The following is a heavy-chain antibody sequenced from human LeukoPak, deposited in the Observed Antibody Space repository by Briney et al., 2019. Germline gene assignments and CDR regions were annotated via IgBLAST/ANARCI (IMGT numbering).Heavy chain of an antibody. V-gene: IGHV1-69*05. Sequence: SVKVSCKAYGGTFSSYAISWVRQAPGQGLEWMGRIIPIFGTANYAQKFQGRVTITTDESTSTAYMELSSLRSEDTAVYYCAREGTTQYYFDYWGQGTLVTVSS. CDR2: IIPIFGTA. D-gene: IGHD4-11*01. J-gene: IGHJ4*02. CDR1: GGTFSSYA. CDR3: AREGTTQYYFDY.